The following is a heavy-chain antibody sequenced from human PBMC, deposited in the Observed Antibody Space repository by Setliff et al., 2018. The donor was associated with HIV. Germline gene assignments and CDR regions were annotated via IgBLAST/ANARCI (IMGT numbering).Heavy chain of an antibody. J-gene: IGHJ6*02. D-gene: IGHD2-2*01. Sequence: ASVKVSCKASGYTFTGYAISWVRQAPGQGLEWLGWISAYNGDTNYAQKVQGRVTMTRDTSISTAYMEVSRLRSDDTAVYYCARDHCSSSGCYEYSYYGMDVWGQGTTVTVSS. V-gene: IGHV1-18*01. CDR1: GYTFTGYA. CDR3: ARDHCSSSGCYEYSYYGMDV. CDR2: ISAYNGDT.